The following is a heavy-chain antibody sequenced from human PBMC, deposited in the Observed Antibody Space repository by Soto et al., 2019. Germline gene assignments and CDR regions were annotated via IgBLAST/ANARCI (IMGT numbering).Heavy chain of an antibody. D-gene: IGHD3-22*01. V-gene: IGHV1-69*01. CDR2: IIPIFGTA. CDR1: GGTFSSYA. CDR3: ARLHYYDSSGYSPGGAFDI. Sequence: QVQLVQSGAEVKKPGSSVKVSCKASGGTFSSYAISWVRQAPGQGLEWMGGIIPIFGTANYAQKIQGRVTITADESTSTAYMELSSLRSEDTAVYYCARLHYYDSSGYSPGGAFDIWGQGTMVTVSS. J-gene: IGHJ3*02.